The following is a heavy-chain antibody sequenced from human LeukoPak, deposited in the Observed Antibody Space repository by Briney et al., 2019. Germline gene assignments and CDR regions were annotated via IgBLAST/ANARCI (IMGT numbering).Heavy chain of an antibody. Sequence: SETLSLTCAVYGGSFSGYYWSWIRQPPGKGLEWIGEINHSGSTNYNPSLKSRVTISVDTSKNQFSLKLSSVTAADTAVYYCARRVRVGAKARSFLDYWGQGTLVTVSS. CDR1: GGSFSGYY. CDR2: INHSGST. CDR3: ARRVRVGAKARSFLDY. D-gene: IGHD1-26*01. J-gene: IGHJ4*02. V-gene: IGHV4-34*01.